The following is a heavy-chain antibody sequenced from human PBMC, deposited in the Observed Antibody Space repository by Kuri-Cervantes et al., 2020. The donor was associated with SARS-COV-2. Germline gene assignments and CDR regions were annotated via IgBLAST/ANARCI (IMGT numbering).Heavy chain of an antibody. CDR1: GGSISSYY. CDR2: IYHSGST. V-gene: IGHV4-59*12. J-gene: IGHJ3*02. D-gene: IGHD7-27*01. CDR3: ARDGTPKSWGSAFDI. Sequence: SETLSLTCAVSGGSISSYYWSWIRQPPGKGLEWIGYIYHSGSTYYNPSLKSRVTISVDRSKNQFSLKLSSVTAADTAVYYCARDGTPKSWGSAFDIWGQGTMVTVSS.